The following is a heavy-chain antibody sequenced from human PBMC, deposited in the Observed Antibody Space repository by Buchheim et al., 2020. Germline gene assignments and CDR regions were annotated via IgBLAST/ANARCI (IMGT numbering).Heavy chain of an antibody. CDR2: IYHSGST. Sequence: QVQLQESGPGLVKPSGTLSLTCAVSGGSISSGNWWSWVRQPPGKGLEWIGEIYHSGSTNYNPSLKGRVTISVDKSKNQFSLKLSSVTAADTAVYYCATRDYYDSSGPHTQWGQGTL. J-gene: IGHJ4*02. CDR1: GGSISSGNW. V-gene: IGHV4-4*02. CDR3: ATRDYYDSSGPHTQ. D-gene: IGHD3-22*01.